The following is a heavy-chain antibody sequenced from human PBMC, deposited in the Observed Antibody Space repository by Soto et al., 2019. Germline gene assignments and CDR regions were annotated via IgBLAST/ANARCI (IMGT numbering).Heavy chain of an antibody. CDR2: IMPIIGTA. CDR3: ARDLEFRDGNISHLDY. V-gene: IGHV1-69*01. Sequence: QVQLVQSGAEVKKPGSSVKVSCKASGGTFSSHVFNWVRQAPGQGLEWMGGIMPIIGTANYAQKSQGRVTITADESTSTAYMELSSLRSEDTAVYYCARDLEFRDGNISHLDYWGQGTLVTVSS. CDR1: GGTFSSHV. J-gene: IGHJ4*02. D-gene: IGHD3-10*01.